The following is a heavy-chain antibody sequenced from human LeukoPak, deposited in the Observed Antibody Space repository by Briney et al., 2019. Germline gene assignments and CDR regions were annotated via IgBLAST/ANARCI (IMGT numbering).Heavy chain of an antibody. J-gene: IGHJ4*02. CDR1: GFTFSSSG. V-gene: IGHV3-48*04. CDR2: ISSSSSTI. D-gene: IGHD6-13*01. CDR3: ALAAAATPIDY. Sequence: GGSLRLSCAASGFTFSSSGMNWVRQAPGKGLEWVSYISSSSSTIYYTDSVKGRFTISRDNAKNSLYLQMNSLRVEDTAVYYCALAAAATPIDYWGQGTLVTVSS.